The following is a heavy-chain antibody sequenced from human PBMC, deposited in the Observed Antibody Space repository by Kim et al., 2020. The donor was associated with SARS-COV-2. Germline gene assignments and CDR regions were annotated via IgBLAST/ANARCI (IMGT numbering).Heavy chain of an antibody. CDR2: IYHSGST. Sequence: SETLSLTCTVSGYSISSGYYWGWIRQPPGKGLEWIGSIYHSGSTYYNPSLKSRVTISVDTSKNQFSLKLSSVTAADTAVYYCARDGSPALGISYYYYYYGMDVWGQGTTVTVSS. CDR3: ARDGSPALGISYYYYYYGMDV. D-gene: IGHD7-27*01. CDR1: GYSISSGYY. J-gene: IGHJ6*02. V-gene: IGHV4-38-2*02.